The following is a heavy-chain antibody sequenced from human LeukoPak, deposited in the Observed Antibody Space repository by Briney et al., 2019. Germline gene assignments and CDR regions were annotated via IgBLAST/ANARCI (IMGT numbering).Heavy chain of an antibody. D-gene: IGHD1-26*01. J-gene: IGHJ4*02. CDR3: ARPPYSGSYHFDY. Sequence: GGSLRLSCAASGFTFSSYAMHWVRQAPGKGLVWVSRINSDGSSTSYADSVKGRFTISRDNAKNTLYLQMNSLRAEDTAVYYCARPPYSGSYHFDYWGQGTLVTVSS. V-gene: IGHV3-74*01. CDR1: GFTFSSYA. CDR2: INSDGSST.